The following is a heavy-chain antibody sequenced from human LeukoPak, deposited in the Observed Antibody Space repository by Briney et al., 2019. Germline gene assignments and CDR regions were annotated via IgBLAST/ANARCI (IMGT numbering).Heavy chain of an antibody. CDR3: ARRSIAARPYYYYMDV. V-gene: IGHV5-51*01. Sequence: GESLKISCKGSGYSFTCYWIGWVRQMPGKGLEWMGIIYPGDSDTRYSPSFQGQVTISADKSISTAYLQWSSLKASDTAMYYCARRSIAARPYYYYMDVWGKGTTVTVSS. CDR2: IYPGDSDT. CDR1: GYSFTCYW. D-gene: IGHD6-6*01. J-gene: IGHJ6*03.